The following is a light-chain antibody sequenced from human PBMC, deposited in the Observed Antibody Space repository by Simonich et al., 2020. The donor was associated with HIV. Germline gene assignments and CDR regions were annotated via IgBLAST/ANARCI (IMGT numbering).Light chain of an antibody. CDR1: QNIAGN. CDR3: QQYGSSPYT. Sequence: EIVMTQSPATLSVSPGERATLPCRASQNIAGNLAWYQQKPGQAPRLLIYYASTRATGVPARFSGSGFGTDFTLTISSMQSEDFAVYYCQQYGSSPYTFGQGTKLEIK. J-gene: IGKJ2*01. V-gene: IGKV3-15*01. CDR2: YAS.